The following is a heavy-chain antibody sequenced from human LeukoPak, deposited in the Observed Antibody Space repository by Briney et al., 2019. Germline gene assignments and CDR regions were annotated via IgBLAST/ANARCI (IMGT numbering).Heavy chain of an antibody. CDR1: GYSFTSYW. CDR3: ARRSSGWYDFDY. V-gene: IGHV5-10-1*01. Sequence: PGESLKISCKGSGYSFTSYWISWVRQMPGKGLEWMGRIDPSDSYTNYSPSFQGHVTVSADKSISTAYLQWSSLKASDTAMYYCARRSSGWYDFDYWGQGTLVTVSS. J-gene: IGHJ4*02. D-gene: IGHD6-19*01. CDR2: IDPSDSYT.